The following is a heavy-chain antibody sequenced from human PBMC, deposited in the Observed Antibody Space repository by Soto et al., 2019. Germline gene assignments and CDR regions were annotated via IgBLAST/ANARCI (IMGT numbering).Heavy chain of an antibody. CDR1: GGTFSSYA. V-gene: IGHV1-69*01. Sequence: QVQLVQSGAEVKKPGSSVKVSCKASGGTFSSYAISWVRQAPGQGFEWMGGIIPIFGTANYAQKFQGRVTITADESTSTAYMELSSLRSEDTAVYYCARSSSYSSGWYDWFDPWGQGTLVTVSS. J-gene: IGHJ5*02. D-gene: IGHD6-19*01. CDR2: IIPIFGTA. CDR3: ARSSSYSSGWYDWFDP.